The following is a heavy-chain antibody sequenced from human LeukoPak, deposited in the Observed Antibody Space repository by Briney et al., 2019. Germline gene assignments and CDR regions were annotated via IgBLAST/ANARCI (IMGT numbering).Heavy chain of an antibody. CDR1: GGSISSSHYY. D-gene: IGHD3-22*01. J-gene: IGHJ4*02. CDR2: IFHRGDT. V-gene: IGHV4-39*01. CDR3: ARLLDYYDSRGYFDS. Sequence: SETLSLACIVSGGSISSSHYYWGWIRQPPGKGLEWIANIFHRGDTYYNPSPKSRATISVDTSKNQFSLNLSSVTAADTAIYYCARLLDYYDSRGYFDSWGQGTLVTVSS.